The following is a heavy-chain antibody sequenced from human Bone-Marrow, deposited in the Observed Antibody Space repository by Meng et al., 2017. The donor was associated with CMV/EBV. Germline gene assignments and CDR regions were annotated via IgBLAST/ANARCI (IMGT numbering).Heavy chain of an antibody. V-gene: IGHV3-74*01. CDR1: GFSFSDYR. Sequence: SLRLSCAASGFSFSDYRMNWVRQAPGKGLEWVSRINSEGSSTNYADSVKGRFTISRDNAKNTLYLQMNSLRAEDTAVYYCVRDIGRAGGWGQGTLVTVSS. CDR2: INSEGSST. J-gene: IGHJ4*02. D-gene: IGHD3-10*01. CDR3: VRDIGRAGG.